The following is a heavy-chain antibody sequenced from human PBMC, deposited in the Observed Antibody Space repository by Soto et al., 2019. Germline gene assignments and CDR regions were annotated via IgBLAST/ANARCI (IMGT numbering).Heavy chain of an antibody. D-gene: IGHD1-26*01. J-gene: IGHJ5*02. CDR1: GFSVSSNY. Sequence: GGSLRLSCAISGFSVSSNYLSWVRQAPGKGLEWVSVHYSGGSTYSAESVQGRFTISRDKSNNTLYLQMRRVRAEDTAVYFCARPRHPRGTVGATSPFDPWGQGTQVTVSS. CDR3: ARPRHPRGTVGATSPFDP. V-gene: IGHV3-53*01. CDR2: HYSGGST.